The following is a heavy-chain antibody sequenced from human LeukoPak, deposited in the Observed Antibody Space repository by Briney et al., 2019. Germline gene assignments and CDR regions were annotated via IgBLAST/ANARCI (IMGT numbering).Heavy chain of an antibody. V-gene: IGHV3-11*06. CDR3: ARDRDYDYPDY. Sequence: GGSLRLSCAASGFTFSDYYMSWIRQAPGKGLEWVSYISSSSSYTNYADSAKGRFTISRDNAKNSLYLQMNSLRAEDTAVYYCARDRDYDYPDYWGQGTLVTVSS. CDR1: GFTFSDYY. J-gene: IGHJ4*02. CDR2: ISSSSSYT. D-gene: IGHD3-16*01.